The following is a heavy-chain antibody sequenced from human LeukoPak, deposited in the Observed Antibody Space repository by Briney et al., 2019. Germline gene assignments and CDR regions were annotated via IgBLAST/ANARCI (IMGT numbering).Heavy chain of an antibody. CDR1: GGSISSYY. CDR3: ARQGYDILTGYIDAFDI. J-gene: IGHJ3*02. Sequence: SETLSLTCTVSGGSISSYYWSWIRQPPGKGLEWIGYISYSASTNYNPSLKSRVTISIDTSKNQFSLKLRSVTAADTAIYYCARQGYDILTGYIDAFDIWGQGTMVTVSS. CDR2: ISYSAST. V-gene: IGHV4-59*08. D-gene: IGHD3-9*01.